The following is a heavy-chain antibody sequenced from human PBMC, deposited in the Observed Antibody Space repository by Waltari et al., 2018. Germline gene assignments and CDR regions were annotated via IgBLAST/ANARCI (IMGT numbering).Heavy chain of an antibody. J-gene: IGHJ4*02. Sequence: EVQLVESGGGLVQPGGSLRLSCAASGFTFSRYWMSWVRQSQGKGLEWVANIKQDGSEKYYVDSVKGRFTISRDNAKNSLYLQMNSLRAEDTAVYYCARAMRVFGFVDTYFDYWGQGTLVTVSS. CDR3: ARAMRVFGFVDTYFDY. D-gene: IGHD5-18*01. V-gene: IGHV3-7*04. CDR2: IKQDGSEK. CDR1: GFTFSRYW.